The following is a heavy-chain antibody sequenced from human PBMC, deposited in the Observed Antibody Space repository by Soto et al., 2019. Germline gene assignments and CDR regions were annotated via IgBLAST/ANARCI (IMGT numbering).Heavy chain of an antibody. J-gene: IGHJ6*02. Sequence: PSQTLSLTCAISGDSVSSNSAAWNWIRQSPSRGLEWLGRTYYRSKWYNDYAVSVKSRITINPDTSKNQFSLQLNSVTPEDTAVYYCARLYSGTRDYTPTVYYYYGMDVWGQGTTVTVSS. CDR1: GDSVSSNSAA. D-gene: IGHD3-10*02. V-gene: IGHV6-1*01. CDR2: TYYRSKWYN. CDR3: ARLYSGTRDYTPTVYYYYGMDV.